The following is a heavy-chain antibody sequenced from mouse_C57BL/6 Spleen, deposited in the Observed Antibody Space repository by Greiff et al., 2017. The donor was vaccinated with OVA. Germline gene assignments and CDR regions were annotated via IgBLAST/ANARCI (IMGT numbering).Heavy chain of an antibody. V-gene: IGHV1-80*01. CDR1: GYAFSSYW. Sequence: QVQLQQSGAELVKPGASVKISCKASGYAFSSYWMNWVKQRPGKGLEWIGQLYPGDGDTNYNGKFKGKATLTADKSSSTAYMQLSSLTSEDSAVYFCARGLTTRYFDYWGQGTTLTVSS. CDR3: ARGLTTRYFDY. D-gene: IGHD5-5*01. J-gene: IGHJ2*01. CDR2: LYPGDGDT.